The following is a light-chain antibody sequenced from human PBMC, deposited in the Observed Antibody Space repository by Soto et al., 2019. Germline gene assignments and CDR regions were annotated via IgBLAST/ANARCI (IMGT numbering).Light chain of an antibody. CDR2: DAS. CDR1: QSVTTY. V-gene: IGKV3-11*01. J-gene: IGKJ5*01. Sequence: EIVLTQSPATLSLSPGERATLSCRASQSVTTYLAWYQQKPGQAPRLLIYDASTRATGIPARFSGSGSGTDFTLTIGSLEPEDFAVYYCQQRSNWPPSITFGQGTRLEIK. CDR3: QQRSNWPPSIT.